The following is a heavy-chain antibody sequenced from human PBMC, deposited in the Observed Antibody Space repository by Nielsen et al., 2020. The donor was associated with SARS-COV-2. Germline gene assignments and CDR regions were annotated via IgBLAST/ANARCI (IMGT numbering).Heavy chain of an antibody. CDR1: GFTFTSHW. J-gene: IGHJ4*02. D-gene: IGHD4-17*01. V-gene: IGHV3-7*03. CDR2: IKQDGSEK. CDR3: AKANDYGDYTVFDY. Sequence: GESLKISCAASGFTFTSHWMSWVRQAPGKGLEWVANIKQDGSEKYYVDSVKGRFTISRDNAKNSLYLQMNSLRAEDTALYYCAKANDYGDYTVFDYWGQGTLVTVSS.